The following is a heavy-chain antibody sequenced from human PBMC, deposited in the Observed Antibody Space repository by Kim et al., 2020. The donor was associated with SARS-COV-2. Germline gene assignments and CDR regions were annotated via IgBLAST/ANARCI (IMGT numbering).Heavy chain of an antibody. D-gene: IGHD4-17*01. CDR3: TTYGDYGY. CDR2: IKSKTDGGTS. CDR1: GFTFGNAR. Sequence: GGSLRLSCAASGFTFGNARMRWVRQAPGKGLEWVGRIKSKTDGGTSDYAVPVKCSFTISRDESKNTLYLQMNSLKTEDTAVYYCTTYGDYGYWGQGTLVTVSS. J-gene: IGHJ4*02. V-gene: IGHV3-15*01.